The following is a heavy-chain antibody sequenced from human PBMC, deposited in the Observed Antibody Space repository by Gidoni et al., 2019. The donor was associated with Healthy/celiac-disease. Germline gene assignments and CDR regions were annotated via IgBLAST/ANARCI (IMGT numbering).Heavy chain of an antibody. CDR3: ARLGITMVRGVIKRHNWFDP. J-gene: IGHJ5*02. CDR2: IDPSDSYT. CDR1: GYSFTSYW. Sequence: EVQLVQSGAEVKKPGESLRISCKGSGYSFTSYWISWVRQMPGKGLEWMGRIDPSDSYTNYSPSFQGHVTISADKSISTAYLQWSSLKASDTAMYYCARLGITMVRGVIKRHNWFDPWGQGTLVTVSS. V-gene: IGHV5-10-1*03. D-gene: IGHD3-10*01.